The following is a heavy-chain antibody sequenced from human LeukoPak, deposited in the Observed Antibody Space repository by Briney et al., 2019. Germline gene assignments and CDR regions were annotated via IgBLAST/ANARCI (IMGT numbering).Heavy chain of an antibody. J-gene: IGHJ4*02. Sequence: ASVKVSCKASGYTLTNYDINWVRQAPGQGLEWMGWMNPNSGNTGYAQKLQGRVTMTRNTSTSTAYMELSSLRSEDTAVYYCARWRTTYLDYWGQGTLVTVSS. D-gene: IGHD1/OR15-1a*01. CDR2: MNPNSGNT. V-gene: IGHV1-8*01. CDR1: GYTLTNYD. CDR3: ARWRTTYLDY.